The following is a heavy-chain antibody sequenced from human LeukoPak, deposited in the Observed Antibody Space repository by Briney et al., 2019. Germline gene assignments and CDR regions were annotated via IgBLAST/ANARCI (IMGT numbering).Heavy chain of an antibody. V-gene: IGHV4-39*07. CDR2: ISYTGTT. CDR1: GGSIGSSAYS. CDR3: TRELSGSQDS. D-gene: IGHD3-22*01. Sequence: SETLSLTCTVSGGSIGSSAYSWGWIRQPPGKGLEWIGSISYTGTTYYNPSLKSRVTISIDTSKNQFSLNLSSVTAADTAVYYCTRELSGSQDSWGQGTLVTVSS. J-gene: IGHJ4*02.